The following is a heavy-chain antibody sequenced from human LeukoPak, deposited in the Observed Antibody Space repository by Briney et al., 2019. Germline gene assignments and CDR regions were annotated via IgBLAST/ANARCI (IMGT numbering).Heavy chain of an antibody. Sequence: SGPTLVNPTQTLTLTCTFSGCSLRTNGVAVVWIRQPPGKALEWLALIYWDAEKRYSPSLKSRLTITKDTSKNQVVLTMTNMDPVDTATYYCAHRLSSAAAFDSWGQGTLVTVSS. CDR1: GCSLRTNGVA. CDR3: AHRLSSAAAFDS. CDR2: IYWDAEK. J-gene: IGHJ4*02. D-gene: IGHD6-13*01. V-gene: IGHV2-5*02.